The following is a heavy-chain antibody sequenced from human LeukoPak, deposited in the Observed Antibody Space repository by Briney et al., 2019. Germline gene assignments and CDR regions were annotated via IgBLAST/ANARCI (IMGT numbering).Heavy chain of an antibody. CDR2: INHSGST. J-gene: IGHJ6*02. D-gene: IGHD3-10*01. CDR1: GGSFSGYY. V-gene: IGHV4-34*01. Sequence: SETLSLTCAVYGGSFSGYYWSWIRQPPGKGLEWIGEINHSGSTNYNPSLKSRVTISVDRSKNQFSLKLSSVTAADTAVYYCARAPSGSITMVRGVPRGMDVWGQGTTVTVSS. CDR3: ARAPSGSITMVRGVPRGMDV.